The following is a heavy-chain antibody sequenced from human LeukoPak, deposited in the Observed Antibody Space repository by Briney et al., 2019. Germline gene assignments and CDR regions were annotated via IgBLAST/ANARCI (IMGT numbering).Heavy chain of an antibody. Sequence: GGSLRLSCAASGFIFNNYWISWVRQAPGEGLEWVANIKQDGSEKYYVDSVKGRFTISRDNAKNSLYLQMNSLRAEDTAVYYCARDSGYYYYGMDVWGQGTTVTVSS. V-gene: IGHV3-7*01. D-gene: IGHD3-10*01. CDR2: IKQDGSEK. CDR1: GFIFNNYW. J-gene: IGHJ6*02. CDR3: ARDSGYYYYGMDV.